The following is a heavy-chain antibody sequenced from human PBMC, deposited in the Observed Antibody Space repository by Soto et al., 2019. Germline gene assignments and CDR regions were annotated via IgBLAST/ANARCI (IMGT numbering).Heavy chain of an antibody. CDR3: AREGSSTWTYYFDF. J-gene: IGHJ4*02. CDR2: ISQLETT. Sequence: SETLSLTGSVSGVTMSYGGYSWSWIRQSPGKGLEWLGYISQLETTYYNPSFKSRLSLSIDRTRNQFSLQLNSVPPEDTAVYYCAREGSSTWTYYFDFWGQGILVTVSS. V-gene: IGHV4-30-2*06. D-gene: IGHD6-13*01. CDR1: GVTMSYGGYS.